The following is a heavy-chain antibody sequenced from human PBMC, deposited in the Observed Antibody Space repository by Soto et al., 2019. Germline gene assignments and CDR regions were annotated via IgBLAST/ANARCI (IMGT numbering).Heavy chain of an antibody. CDR1: GFTFSSYE. CDR3: ARGYDSSGYYLYNWFDP. V-gene: IGHV3-48*03. Sequence: GGSLRLSCAASGFTFSSYEMNWVRQAPGKGLEWVSYISSSGSTIYYADSVKGRFTISRDNAKNSLYLQMNSLRAEDTAVYYCARGYDSSGYYLYNWFDPWGQGTLVTVSS. D-gene: IGHD3-22*01. J-gene: IGHJ5*02. CDR2: ISSSGSTI.